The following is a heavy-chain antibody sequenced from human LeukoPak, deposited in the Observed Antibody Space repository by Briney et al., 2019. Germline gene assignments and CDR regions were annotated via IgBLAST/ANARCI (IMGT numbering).Heavy chain of an antibody. CDR1: GDSVSSNSAA. CDR2: TYYRSKRYN. Sequence: SQTLSLTCAISGDSVSSNSAAWNWIRQSPSRGLEWLGRTYYRSKRYNDYAVSVKSRITINPDTSKNQFSLQLNSVTPEDAAVYYCARAGIAVAHYYYYMDVWGKGTTVTVPS. V-gene: IGHV6-1*01. D-gene: IGHD6-19*01. J-gene: IGHJ6*03. CDR3: ARAGIAVAHYYYYMDV.